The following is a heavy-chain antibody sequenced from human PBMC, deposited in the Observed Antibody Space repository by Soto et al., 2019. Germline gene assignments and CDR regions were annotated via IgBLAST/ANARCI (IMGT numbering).Heavy chain of an antibody. Sequence: EVQLLESGGGLVQPGGSLRLSCAASGFTFSSYAMNWVRQAPGKGLEWVSAIVGSGDTTSYADSVKGRFTISRDNSKNALYLQMNSLRAEDTAVYYCAKGGREPDYWGQGTLVTVSS. CDR2: IVGSGDTT. CDR1: GFTFSSYA. D-gene: IGHD1-1*01. J-gene: IGHJ4*02. CDR3: AKGGREPDY. V-gene: IGHV3-23*01.